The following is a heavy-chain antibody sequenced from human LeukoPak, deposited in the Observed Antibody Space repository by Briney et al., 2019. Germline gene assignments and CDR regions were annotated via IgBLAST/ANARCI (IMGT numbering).Heavy chain of an antibody. CDR3: ARDKYQLLAFDY. J-gene: IGHJ4*02. CDR2: ISSSSSYI. CDR1: GFTFSSYS. D-gene: IGHD2-2*01. V-gene: IGHV3-21*01. Sequence: GGSLRLSCAASGFTFSSYSMNWVRQAPGKGLEWVSSISSSSSYIYYADSVKGRFTISRDNAKNSLYLQMNSLRAEDTAVYYCARDKYQLLAFDYWGQGTLVTVSS.